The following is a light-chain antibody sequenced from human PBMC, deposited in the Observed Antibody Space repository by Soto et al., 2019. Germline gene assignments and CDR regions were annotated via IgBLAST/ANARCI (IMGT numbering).Light chain of an antibody. CDR2: VNS. J-gene: IGLJ2*01. CDR1: SSNIGAGYD. CDR3: QSYDSSLSEGV. V-gene: IGLV1-40*01. Sequence: QSVLTQPPSVSGAPGQRVTISCTGSSSNIGAGYDVHWYQHLPGTAPKLLIYVNSNRPSGVPDRFSGSKSGTSASLAISGLQADDEADYYCQSYDSSLSEGVFGGGTKLTVL.